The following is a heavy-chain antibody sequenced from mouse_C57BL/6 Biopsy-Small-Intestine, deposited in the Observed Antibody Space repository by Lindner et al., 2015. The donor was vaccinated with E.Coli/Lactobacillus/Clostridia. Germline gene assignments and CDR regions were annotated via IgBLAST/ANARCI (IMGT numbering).Heavy chain of an antibody. D-gene: IGHD3-3*01. J-gene: IGHJ3*01. CDR2: IYPGDGDT. V-gene: IGHV1-82*01. CDR3: ARGTVAWFSY. CDR1: GYVISTSW. Sequence: VQLQESGPELVKPGASVKISCKASGYVISTSWMNWVKQRPGKGLEWIGRIYPGDGDTDYNGKFKGKATLTADTSSSTAYMQLSSLTSEDSAVYFCARGTVAWFSYWGQGTLVTVSA.